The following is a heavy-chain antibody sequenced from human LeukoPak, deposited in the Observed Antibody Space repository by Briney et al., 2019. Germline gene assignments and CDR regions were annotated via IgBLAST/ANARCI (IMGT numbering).Heavy chain of an antibody. CDR3: ARASSSVLEVDHY. CDR1: GFTFSSYS. J-gene: IGHJ4*02. D-gene: IGHD6-6*01. V-gene: IGHV3-21*01. Sequence: GGSLRLSCAASGFTFSSYSMNWVRQAPGKGLEWVSSISSSSSYIYYADSVKGRFTISRDNAKNSLYLQMNSLRAEDTAVYYCARASSSVLEVDHYWGQGTLVTVSS. CDR2: ISSSSSYI.